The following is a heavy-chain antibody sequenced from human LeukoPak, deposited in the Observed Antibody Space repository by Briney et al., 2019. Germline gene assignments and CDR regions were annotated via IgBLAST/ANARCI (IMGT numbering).Heavy chain of an antibody. CDR1: GYIFSDYY. CDR3: ARGTYSYSTPLDY. J-gene: IGHJ4*02. D-gene: IGHD2/OR15-2a*01. Sequence: ASVKVSCKASGYIFSDYYMHWVRQAPGQGLEWMGWINPNSGATYYAQKFQGRVAMTRDRTISTAYMELSSLGSDDTAVYYCARGTYSYSTPLDYWGQGTLVTVSS. V-gene: IGHV1-2*02. CDR2: INPNSGAT.